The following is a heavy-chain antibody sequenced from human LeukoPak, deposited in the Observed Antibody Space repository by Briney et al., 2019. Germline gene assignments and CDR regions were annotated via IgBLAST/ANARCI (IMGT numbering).Heavy chain of an antibody. J-gene: IGHJ4*02. Sequence: GGSLRLSCAASGFTFSSYWMTWVRQAPGKGLEWVANINQDGIEKHYVDSVKGRFTLSRDNAKNSLYLQMNSLRAEDTAVYYCSCSNTNYWGQGTLVIASS. CDR3: SCSNTNY. CDR2: INQDGIEK. V-gene: IGHV3-7*01. CDR1: GFTFSSYW. D-gene: IGHD2-2*01.